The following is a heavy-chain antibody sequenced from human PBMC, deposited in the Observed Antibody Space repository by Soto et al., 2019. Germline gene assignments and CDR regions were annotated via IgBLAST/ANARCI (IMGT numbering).Heavy chain of an antibody. CDR2: IIPIFGTA. CDR3: ARGARRFGELLFPLYYYYGMDV. D-gene: IGHD3-10*01. Sequence: VASVKVSCKASRGTFSSYAISWMRQAPGQGLEWMGGIIPIFGTANYAQKFQGRVTITADESTSTAYMELSSLRSEDTAVYYCARGARRFGELLFPLYYYYGMDVWGQGTTVTVSS. CDR1: RGTFSSYA. J-gene: IGHJ6*02. V-gene: IGHV1-69*13.